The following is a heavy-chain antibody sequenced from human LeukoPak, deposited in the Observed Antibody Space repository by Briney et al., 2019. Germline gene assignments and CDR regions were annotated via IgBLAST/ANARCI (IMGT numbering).Heavy chain of an antibody. D-gene: IGHD6-19*01. CDR3: ARSGGWSPYNWFDP. V-gene: IGHV4-39*07. CDR1: GGSISSSSYY. CDR2: IYYSGST. J-gene: IGHJ5*02. Sequence: PSETLSLTCTVSGGSISSSSYYWGWIRQPPGKGLEWIGSIYYSGSTYYNPSLKSRVTISVDTSKNQFSLKLSSVTAADTAVYYCARSGGWSPYNWFDPWGQGTLVTVSS.